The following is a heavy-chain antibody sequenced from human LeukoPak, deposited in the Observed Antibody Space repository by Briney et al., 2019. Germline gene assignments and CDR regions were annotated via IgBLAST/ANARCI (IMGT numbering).Heavy chain of an antibody. V-gene: IGHV1-18*01. D-gene: IGHD5-18*01. CDR3: ARDPQYSSGFFDI. CDR2: ISAYNGNT. J-gene: IGHJ3*02. Sequence: GASVKASCKASGYTFTSYSISWVRQAPGQGLEWMGWISAYNGNTNYAQKLQGRVTITTDTSTSTAYMELRSLRSDDSAVYYCARDPQYSSGFFDIWGQGTMLTVSS. CDR1: GYTFTSYS.